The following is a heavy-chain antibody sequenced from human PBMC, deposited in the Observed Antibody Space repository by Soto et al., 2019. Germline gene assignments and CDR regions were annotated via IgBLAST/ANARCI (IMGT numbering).Heavy chain of an antibody. CDR2: ISFDGSNE. J-gene: IGHJ6*02. CDR3: AREGYYDSRGYPYGIDV. Sequence: GALRLSCTASGFNFSDYVVHWVRQAPGRGLEWMAFISFDGSNEYYADFVKGRFTISRDNSKNMIYLQLNSLRADDAAVYFCAREGYYDSRGYPYGIDVWGQGTTGTVS. V-gene: IGHV3-30-3*01. CDR1: GFNFSDYV. D-gene: IGHD3-22*01.